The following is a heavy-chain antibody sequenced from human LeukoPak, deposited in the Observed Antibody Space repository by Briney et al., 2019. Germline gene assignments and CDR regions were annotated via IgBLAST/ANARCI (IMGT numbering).Heavy chain of an antibody. J-gene: IGHJ4*02. V-gene: IGHV5-51*01. CDR2: IYPGDSDT. CDR3: ARHTSGSYHAPLDY. D-gene: IGHD1-26*01. CDR1: GYSFISYW. Sequence: GESLKISCKGSGYSFISYWIAWVRQMPGKGLEWMGIIYPGDSDTRYSPSFQGQVTISADKSIGTAYLQWSSLKASDTAMCYCARHTSGSYHAPLDYWGQGTLVTVSS.